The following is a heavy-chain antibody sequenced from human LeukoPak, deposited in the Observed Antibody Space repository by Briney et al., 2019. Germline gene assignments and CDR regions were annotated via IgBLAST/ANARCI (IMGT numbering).Heavy chain of an antibody. CDR1: GGSFSGYY. V-gene: IGHV4-34*01. Sequence: SETLSLTCAVYGGSFSGYYWSWIRQPPGKGLEWIGEINHSGRTSYNPSLKSRVTISVDTSKNQFSLKLSSVTAADTAVYYCARARERGAARRSLDYWGQGTLVTVSS. CDR3: ARARERGAARRSLDY. CDR2: INHSGRT. D-gene: IGHD6-6*01. J-gene: IGHJ4*02.